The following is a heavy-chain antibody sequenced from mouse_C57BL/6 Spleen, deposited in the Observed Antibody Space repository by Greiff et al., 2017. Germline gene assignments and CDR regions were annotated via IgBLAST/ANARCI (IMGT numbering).Heavy chain of an antibody. D-gene: IGHD1-1*01. CDR3: ARFYGSSSWYFDV. V-gene: IGHV1-80*01. Sequence: QVQLQQSGAELVKPGASVKISCKASGYAFSSYWMTWVKQRPGKGLEWIGKLYPGDGDTNYNGKFKGKATLPADKSSSTAYMQLSSLTSEDSAVYVCARFYGSSSWYFDVWGTGTTVTVSS. CDR2: LYPGDGDT. CDR1: GYAFSSYW. J-gene: IGHJ1*03.